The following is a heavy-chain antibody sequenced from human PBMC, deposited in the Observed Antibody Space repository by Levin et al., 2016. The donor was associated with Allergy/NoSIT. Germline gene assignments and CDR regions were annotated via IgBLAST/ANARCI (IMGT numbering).Heavy chain of an antibody. CDR2: INPNSGAT. Sequence: ASVKVSCKASGYTFTDYYIHWVRQAPGQGLEWMGWINPNSGATNYAQKFQDRVTMTRDTSISTAYMDLSRLAFDDTAVYYCARERGGPWEWELQIPDIWGQGTMVTV. CDR1: GYTFTDYY. D-gene: IGHD1-26*01. J-gene: IGHJ3*02. CDR3: ARERGGPWEWELQIPDI. V-gene: IGHV1-2*02.